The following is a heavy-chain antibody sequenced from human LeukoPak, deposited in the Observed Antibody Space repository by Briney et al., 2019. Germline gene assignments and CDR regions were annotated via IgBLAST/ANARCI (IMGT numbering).Heavy chain of an antibody. J-gene: IGHJ4*02. CDR1: GFTFSSYA. V-gene: IGHV3-23*01. CDR3: AKEGGTMIVVVIYYFDY. D-gene: IGHD3-22*01. Sequence: GGSLKLSCAASGFTFSSYAMSWVRQAPGKGLEWVSAISGSGGSTYYADSVKGRFTISRDNSKNTLYLQMNSLRAEDTAVYYCAKEGGTMIVVVIYYFDYWGQGTLVTVSS. CDR2: ISGSGGST.